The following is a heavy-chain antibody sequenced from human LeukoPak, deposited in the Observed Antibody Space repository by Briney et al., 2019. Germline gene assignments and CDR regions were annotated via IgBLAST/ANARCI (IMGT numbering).Heavy chain of an antibody. CDR1: GFTFSNAW. D-gene: IGHD1-7*01. Sequence: GGSLRLSCADSGFTFSNAWMNWVRQAPGKGLEWISYISSRSSTIFYADSVKGRFTISRDNAKNSLYLQMNSLRAEDTAVYYCARVDHWNFRAAFDYWGQGTLVTVSS. CDR2: ISSRSSTI. CDR3: ARVDHWNFRAAFDY. V-gene: IGHV3-48*01. J-gene: IGHJ4*02.